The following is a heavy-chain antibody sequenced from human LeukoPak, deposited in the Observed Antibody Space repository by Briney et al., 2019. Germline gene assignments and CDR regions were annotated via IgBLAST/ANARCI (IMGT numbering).Heavy chain of an antibody. CDR2: IKSKTRGGTI. Sequence: GGSLRLSCAASGFTFSGAWMCWVRQAPGKGLEWVGRIKSKTRGGTIDYAAPVKGRFTISRDDSKNMLYLQMNSLRAEDTAVYYCVKQDIRNSAWYDWGQGTLVTVSS. CDR3: VKQDIRNSAWYD. CDR1: GFTFSGAW. V-gene: IGHV3-15*01. J-gene: IGHJ4*02. D-gene: IGHD6-19*01.